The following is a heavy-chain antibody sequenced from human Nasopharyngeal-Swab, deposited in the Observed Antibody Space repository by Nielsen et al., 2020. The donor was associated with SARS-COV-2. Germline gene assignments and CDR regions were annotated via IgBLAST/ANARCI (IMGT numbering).Heavy chain of an antibody. V-gene: IGHV1-2*02. CDR2: INPNSGGT. Sequence: ASVKVSCKASGYTFTGYYMHWVRQAPGQGLEWMGWINPNSGGTNYAQKFQGRVTMTGDTSISTAYMELSRLRSDDTAVYYCARVGESSGWDFDYWGQGTLVTVSS. CDR3: ARVGESSGWDFDY. CDR1: GYTFTGYY. D-gene: IGHD6-19*01. J-gene: IGHJ4*02.